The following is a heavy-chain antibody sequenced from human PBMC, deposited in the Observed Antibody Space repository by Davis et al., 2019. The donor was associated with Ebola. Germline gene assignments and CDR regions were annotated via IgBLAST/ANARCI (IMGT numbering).Heavy chain of an antibody. J-gene: IGHJ4*02. Sequence: MPSETLSLTCTVSGGSVSSGSYYWSWIRQPPGKGLEWIGYIYYSGSTNYNPSLKSRVTISVDTSKNQFSLKLSSVTAADTAVYYCARDTNYDYIWGSYRNIDYWGQGTLVTASS. CDR1: GGSVSSGSYY. V-gene: IGHV4-61*01. CDR2: IYYSGST. D-gene: IGHD3-16*02. CDR3: ARDTNYDYIWGSYRNIDY.